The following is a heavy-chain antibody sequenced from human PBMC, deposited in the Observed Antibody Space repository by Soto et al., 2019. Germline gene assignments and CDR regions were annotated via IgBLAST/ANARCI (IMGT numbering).Heavy chain of an antibody. CDR2: INPNSGGT. CDR1: GYTFTGYY. V-gene: IGHV1-2*02. J-gene: IGHJ6*02. D-gene: IGHD1-20*01. Sequence: ASVEVSCKASGYTFTGYYMHWVRQAPGQGLEWMGWINPNSGGTNYAQKFQGRVTMTRDTSISTAYMELSRLRSDDTAVYYCARDNWNYYGMDVWGQGTTVTVSS. CDR3: ARDNWNYYGMDV.